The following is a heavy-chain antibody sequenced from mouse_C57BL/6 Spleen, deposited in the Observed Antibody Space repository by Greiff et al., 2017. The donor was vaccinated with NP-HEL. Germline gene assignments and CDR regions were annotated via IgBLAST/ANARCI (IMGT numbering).Heavy chain of an antibody. D-gene: IGHD1-1*01. J-gene: IGHJ1*03. CDR3: ARGYYYGSSASWYFDV. Sequence: VKLMESGAELVKPGASVKMSCKASGYTYTTYPIEWMKQNHGKSLEWIGNFHPYNDDTKYNEKFKGKATLTVEKSSSTVYLELSRLTSDDSAVYYCARGYYYGSSASWYFDVWGTGTTVTVSS. CDR1: GYTYTTYP. CDR2: FHPYNDDT. V-gene: IGHV1-47*01.